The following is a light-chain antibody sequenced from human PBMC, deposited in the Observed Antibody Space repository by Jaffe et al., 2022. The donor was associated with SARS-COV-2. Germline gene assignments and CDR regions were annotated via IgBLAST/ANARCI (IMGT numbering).Light chain of an antibody. J-gene: IGLJ1*01. CDR2: EVS. V-gene: IGLV2-8*01. CDR3: CSYAGSDTNYV. CDR1: RSDVGGYNY. Sequence: QSALTQPPSASGSPGQSVTISCTGTRSDVGGYNYVSWYQQHPGRAPKLMIFEVSKRPSGVPDRFSGSKSGNTASLTVSGLQAEDEADYYCCSYAGSDTNYVFGTGTKVTVL.